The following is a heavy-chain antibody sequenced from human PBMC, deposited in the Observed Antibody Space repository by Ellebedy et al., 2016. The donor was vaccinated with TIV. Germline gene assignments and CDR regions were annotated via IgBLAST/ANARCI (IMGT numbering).Heavy chain of an antibody. D-gene: IGHD3-10*01. V-gene: IGHV3-66*01. CDR1: GFTVSSNY. Sequence: GGSLRLSXAASGFTVSSNYMSWVRQAPGKRLEWVSVIYSGGSTYYADSVKGRFTISRDNSKNTLYLQMNSLRAEDTAVYYCATAYGSGSRAYYYYYYGMDVWGQGTTVTVSS. CDR3: ATAYGSGSRAYYYYYYGMDV. J-gene: IGHJ6*02. CDR2: IYSGGST.